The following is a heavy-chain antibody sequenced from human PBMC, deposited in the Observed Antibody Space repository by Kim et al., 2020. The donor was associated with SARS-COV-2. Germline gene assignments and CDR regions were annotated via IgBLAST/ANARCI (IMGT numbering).Heavy chain of an antibody. CDR3: ARETTLYGYYGMDV. J-gene: IGHJ6*02. Sequence: ADSVKGRFTISRDNAKNSLYLKMNSLRAEDTAVYYCARETTLYGYYGMDVWGQGTTVTVSS. V-gene: IGHV3-21*01. D-gene: IGHD2-8*01.